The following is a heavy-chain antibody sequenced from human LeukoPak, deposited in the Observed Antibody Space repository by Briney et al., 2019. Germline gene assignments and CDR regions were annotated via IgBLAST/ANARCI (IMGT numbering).Heavy chain of an antibody. CDR3: AVYDFWSGFSPFDY. CDR2: IISILGIA. Sequence: ASVKVSCKASGGTFSSYAISWVRQAPGQGLEWMGRIISILGIANYAQKFQGRVTITADKSTSTAYMELSSLRSEDTAVYYCAVYDFWSGFSPFDYWGQGTLVTVSS. D-gene: IGHD3-3*01. J-gene: IGHJ4*02. V-gene: IGHV1-69*04. CDR1: GGTFSSYA.